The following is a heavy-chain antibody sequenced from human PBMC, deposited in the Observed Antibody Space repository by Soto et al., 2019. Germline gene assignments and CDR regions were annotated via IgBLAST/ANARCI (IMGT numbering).Heavy chain of an antibody. CDR1: GFTFSSYS. V-gene: IGHV3-48*02. CDR2: ISSSSSTI. CDR3: AREWGGDIVVVPAAMEGAFDI. J-gene: IGHJ3*02. Sequence: GGSLRLSCAASGFTFSSYSMNWVRQAPGKGLEWVSYISSSSSTIYYADSVKGPFTISRDNAKNSLYLQMNSLRDEDTAVYYCAREWGGDIVVVPAAMEGAFDIWGQGTMVTVSS. D-gene: IGHD2-2*01.